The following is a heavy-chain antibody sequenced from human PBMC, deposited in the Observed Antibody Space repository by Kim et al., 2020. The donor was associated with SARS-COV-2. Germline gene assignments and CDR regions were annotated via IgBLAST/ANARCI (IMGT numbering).Heavy chain of an antibody. Sequence: GGSLRLSCAASGFTFTSYDMNWVRQAPGKGLEWLSYISSSGSTMYYADSVKGRFTISRDNAKNSLFLQMNSLRDEDTAVYYCARAFGYWGQGTLVTVSS. CDR1: GFTFTSYD. CDR3: ARAFGY. J-gene: IGHJ4*02. V-gene: IGHV3-48*02. CDR2: ISSSGSTM.